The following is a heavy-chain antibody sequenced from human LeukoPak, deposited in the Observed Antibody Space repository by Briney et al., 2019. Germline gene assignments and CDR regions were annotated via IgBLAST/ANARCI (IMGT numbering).Heavy chain of an antibody. Sequence: GGSLRLSCAASGFTFSSYAMSWVRQAPGKGLEWVSAISGSGGSTYYADSVKGRFTISRDNSKNTLYLQMNSLRAEDTAVYYCAKGYGSGSYYPIDYFDYWGQGTLVTVSS. CDR3: AKGYGSGSYYPIDYFDY. CDR1: GFTFSSYA. J-gene: IGHJ4*02. D-gene: IGHD3-10*01. CDR2: ISGSGGST. V-gene: IGHV3-23*01.